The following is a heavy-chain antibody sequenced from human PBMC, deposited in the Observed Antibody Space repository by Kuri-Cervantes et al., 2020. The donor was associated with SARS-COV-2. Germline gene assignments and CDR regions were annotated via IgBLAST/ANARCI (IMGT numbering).Heavy chain of an antibody. CDR1: GYRFTDYR. CDR3: ARDQHGIIVVVAAIDY. J-gene: IGHJ4*02. Sequence: ASVKVSCKASGYRFTDYRMHWVRQAPGQGLEWMGCINTYNDDTLYAHKFQGRVIMTRDTSISTAYLEVSGLRSEDTAVYYCARDQHGIIVVVAAIDYWGQGTLVTVSS. D-gene: IGHD2-15*01. CDR2: INTYNDDT. V-gene: IGHV1-2*02.